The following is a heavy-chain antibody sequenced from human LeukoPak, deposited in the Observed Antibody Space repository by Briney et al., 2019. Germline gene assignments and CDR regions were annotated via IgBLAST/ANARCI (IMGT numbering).Heavy chain of an antibody. Sequence: KAGGSLRLSCAASGFTFSYYALHWVRQAPGKGLEWVAVISYDGSNQYYADSVKGRFTISRDNSKNTLCLQMNSLRAEDTAVYYCARGLYCSFTTCQTSDNWSDPWGQGTLVTVSS. CDR3: ARGLYCSFTTCQTSDNWSDP. CDR2: ISYDGSNQ. D-gene: IGHD2-2*01. CDR1: GFTFSYYA. V-gene: IGHV3-30*04. J-gene: IGHJ5*02.